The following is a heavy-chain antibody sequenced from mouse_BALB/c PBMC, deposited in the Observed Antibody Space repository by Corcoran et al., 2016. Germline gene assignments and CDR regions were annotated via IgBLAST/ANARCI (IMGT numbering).Heavy chain of an antibody. CDR3: ARVYDGPFAY. CDR2: INTYTGEP. D-gene: IGHD2-3*01. CDR1: GYTFTNYG. V-gene: IGHV9-1*02. Sequence: QIQVVQSGPELKKPGETVKISCKASGYTFTNYGINWVKQAPGKGLKWMGWINTYTGEPTYADDFKGRFAFSLETSASTAYLQINNLKNEDMATYFCARVYDGPFAYWGQGTLVTVSA. J-gene: IGHJ3*01.